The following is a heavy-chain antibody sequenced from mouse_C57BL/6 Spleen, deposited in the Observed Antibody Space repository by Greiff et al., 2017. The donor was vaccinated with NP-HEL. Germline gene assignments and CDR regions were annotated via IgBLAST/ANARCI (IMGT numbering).Heavy chain of an antibody. CDR1: GYTFTDYE. CDR3: ARWGYYGSRYFDY. V-gene: IGHV1-15*01. J-gene: IGHJ2*01. Sequence: QVQLQQSGAELVRPGASVTLSCKASGYTFTDYEMHWVKQTPVHGLEWIGAIDPETGGTAYNQKFKGKAILTADKSSSTAYMQLSSLTSEDSAVYYCARWGYYGSRYFDYWGQGTTLTVSS. CDR2: IDPETGGT. D-gene: IGHD1-1*01.